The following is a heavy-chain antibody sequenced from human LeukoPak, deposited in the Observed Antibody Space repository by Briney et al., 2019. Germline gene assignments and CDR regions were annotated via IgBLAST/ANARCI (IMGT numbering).Heavy chain of an antibody. CDR2: TIPLFDTA. V-gene: IGHV1-69*13. J-gene: IGHJ4*02. Sequence: ASVKVSCKASGGTFSNYAISWVRQAPGQGLEWMGGTIPLFDTANYAQKFQGRLTITADEPSSTAYMELNSLRSEDTAVYYCARETRKNAAGGTDFFDYWGQGTLVTVSS. D-gene: IGHD6-13*01. CDR1: GGTFSNYA. CDR3: ARETRKNAAGGTDFFDY.